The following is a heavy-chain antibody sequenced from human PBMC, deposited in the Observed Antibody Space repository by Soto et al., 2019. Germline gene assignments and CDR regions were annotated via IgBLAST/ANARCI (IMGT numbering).Heavy chain of an antibody. Sequence: PSETLSLTCTVSGGSISSGGYYWSWIRQHPGKGLEWIGYIYYSGSTYYNPSLKSRVTISVDTSKNQFSLKLSSVTAADTAVYYCARSHDSSGPGMDEPNWFDPWGQGTLVTVSS. J-gene: IGHJ5*02. CDR3: ARSHDSSGPGMDEPNWFDP. V-gene: IGHV4-31*03. CDR1: GGSISSGGYY. CDR2: IYYSGST. D-gene: IGHD3-22*01.